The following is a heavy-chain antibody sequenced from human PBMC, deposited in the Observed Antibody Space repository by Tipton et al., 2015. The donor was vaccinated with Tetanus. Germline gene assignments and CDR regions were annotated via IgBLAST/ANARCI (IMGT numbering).Heavy chain of an antibody. CDR3: ARDRGDYIYYGMDV. CDR1: GFTFIAYY. CDR2: INPNGGGT. J-gene: IGHJ6*02. Sequence: LVQSGAEVKKPGASVRVSCKASGFTFIAYYVYWVRQAPGQGLEWMGWINPNGGGTSYAQKFRGRVTMTRDTSISTAYMELSSLRSDDTAVYYCARDRGDYIYYGMDVWGQGTTVTVSS. V-gene: IGHV1-2*02. D-gene: IGHD3-22*01.